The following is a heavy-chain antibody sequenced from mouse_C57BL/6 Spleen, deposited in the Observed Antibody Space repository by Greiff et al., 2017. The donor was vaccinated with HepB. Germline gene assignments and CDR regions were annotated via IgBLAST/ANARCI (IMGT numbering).Heavy chain of an antibody. V-gene: IGHV1-43*01. D-gene: IGHD3-2*02. CDR3: ARVTAQAKNFDY. CDR2: INPSTGGT. J-gene: IGHJ2*01. Sequence: VQLQQSGPELVKPGASVKISCKASGYSFTGYYMHWVKQSSEKSLEWIGEINPSTGGTSYNQKFKGKATLTVDKSSSTAYMQLKSLTSEDSAVYYCARVTAQAKNFDYWGQGTTLTVSS. CDR1: GYSFTGYY.